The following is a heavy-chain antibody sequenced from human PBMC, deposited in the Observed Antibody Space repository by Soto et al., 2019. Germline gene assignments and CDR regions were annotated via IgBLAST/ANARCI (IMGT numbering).Heavy chain of an antibody. V-gene: IGHV3-21*01. J-gene: IGHJ6*02. D-gene: IGHD3-10*01. CDR1: GFTFSSYS. CDR3: ARDRKIWFGELLSYGMDV. CDR2: ISSSSSYI. Sequence: EVQLVESGGGLVKPGGSLRLSCAASGFTFSSYSMNWVRQAPGKGLEWVSSISSSSSYIYYADSVKGRFTISRDNAKNSLYLQMNSLRAEDTAVYYCARDRKIWFGELLSYGMDVWGQGTTVTVS.